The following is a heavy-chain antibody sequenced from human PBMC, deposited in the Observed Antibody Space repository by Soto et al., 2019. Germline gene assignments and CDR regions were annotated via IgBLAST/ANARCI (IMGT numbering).Heavy chain of an antibody. CDR1: GFTFSGSA. V-gene: IGHV3-73*01. D-gene: IGHD3-10*01. J-gene: IGHJ4*02. Sequence: GGSLRLSCAASGFTFSGSAMHWVRQASGKGLEWVGRIRSKANSYATAYAASVKGRFTISRDDSKNTAYLQMNSLKTEDPAVYYCTRQGGPGSGSYTYYWGQGTLVTVSS. CDR2: IRSKANSYAT. CDR3: TRQGGPGSGSYTYY.